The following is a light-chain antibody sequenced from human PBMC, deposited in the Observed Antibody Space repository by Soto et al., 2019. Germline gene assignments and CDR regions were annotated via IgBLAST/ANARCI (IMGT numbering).Light chain of an antibody. CDR3: AAWDDSLSAGV. J-gene: IGLJ3*02. CDR1: SSNIGSNY. Sequence: QSVLTQPPSASGTPGQRVTISCSGSSSNIGSNYVYWYQQLPGTAPKLLIYNNNQRPSGVPDRFSGSKSGTSASLAISGLRSEDEADYYCAAWDDSLSAGVFGGGTQLTVL. CDR2: NNN. V-gene: IGLV1-47*02.